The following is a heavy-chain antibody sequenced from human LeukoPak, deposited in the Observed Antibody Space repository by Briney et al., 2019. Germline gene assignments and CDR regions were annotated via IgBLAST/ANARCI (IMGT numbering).Heavy chain of an antibody. CDR2: ISWNSGTI. CDR3: AKDDRRHYTSGPNPDSLH. V-gene: IGHV3-9*01. J-gene: IGHJ4*02. Sequence: GGSLRLSCAGSGFIFNNYAMHWVRQPPGKGLEWVSGISWNSGTIDYADSVRGRFTISRDNAKNSLYLQMDSLRVEDTAFYYCAKDDRRHYTSGPNPDSLHWGQGALVTVSS. D-gene: IGHD6-19*01. CDR1: GFIFNNYA.